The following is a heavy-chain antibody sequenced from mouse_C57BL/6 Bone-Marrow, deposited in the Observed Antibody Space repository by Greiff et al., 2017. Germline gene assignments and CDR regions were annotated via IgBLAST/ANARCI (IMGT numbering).Heavy chain of an antibody. J-gene: IGHJ2*01. D-gene: IGHD2-10*02. Sequence: QVQLQQSGAELVMPGASVKLSCKASGYTFTSYWMHWVKQRPGQGLEWIGEIDPSDSYTNYNQKFKGKSTLTVDKSSSTAYMQLSSLTSEDAAVXYCARDTYYFDYWGQGTTLTVSS. CDR2: IDPSDSYT. V-gene: IGHV1-69*01. CDR1: GYTFTSYW. CDR3: ARDTYYFDY.